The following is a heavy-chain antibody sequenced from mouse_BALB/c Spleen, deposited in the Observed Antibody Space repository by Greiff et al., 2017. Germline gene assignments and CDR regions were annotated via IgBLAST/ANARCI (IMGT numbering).Heavy chain of an antibody. CDR2: ILPGSGST. CDR3: ASREAYGNYVPFAY. V-gene: IGHV1-9*01. J-gene: IGHJ3*01. Sequence: QVQLQQSGAELMKPGASVKISCKATGYTFSSYWIEWVKQRPGHGLEWIGEILPGSGSTNYNEKFKGKATFTADTSSNTAYMQLSSLTSEDSAVYYCASREAYGNYVPFAYWGQGTLVTVSA. CDR1: GYTFSSYW. D-gene: IGHD2-1*01.